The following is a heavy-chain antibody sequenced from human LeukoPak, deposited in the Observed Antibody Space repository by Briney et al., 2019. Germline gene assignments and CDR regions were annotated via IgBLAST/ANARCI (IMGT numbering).Heavy chain of an antibody. CDR3: ARGPSIAVADAVGY. D-gene: IGHD6-19*01. V-gene: IGHV1-2*02. CDR1: GYTFTGYY. CDR2: INPNNGGT. Sequence: GSVKVSCKASGYTFTGYYLHWVRQAPGQGLEWMGWINPNNGGTNYAQKFQGRVTMTRDTSVNTAYMELSRLRSGDSAVYYCARGPSIAVADAVGYWGQGTLVTVSS. J-gene: IGHJ4*02.